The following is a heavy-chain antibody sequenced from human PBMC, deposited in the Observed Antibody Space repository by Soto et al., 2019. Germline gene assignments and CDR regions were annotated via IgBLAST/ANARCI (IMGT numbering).Heavy chain of an antibody. CDR1: GFNFGVHA. J-gene: IGHJ4*02. D-gene: IGHD3-22*01. V-gene: IGHV3-49*04. CDR2: IRRKAYGGTT. CDR3: VRATYFSDSSGYTRCFDY. Sequence: GGSLRLSCSASGFNFGVHAMSWVRQAPGKGLEWVGFIRRKAYGGTTGYAASVKGRFTISRDDSKSIAYLYMNSLKIEDTAVYYCVRATYFSDSSGYTRCFDYWGQGTLVTVSS.